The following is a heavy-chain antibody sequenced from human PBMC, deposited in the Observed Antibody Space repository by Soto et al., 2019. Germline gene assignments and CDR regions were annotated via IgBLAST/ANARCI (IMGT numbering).Heavy chain of an antibody. CDR1: GFTFSSYA. CDR2: ISYDGSNK. CDR3: ARVKLERREHYYYYYGMDV. J-gene: IGHJ6*02. Sequence: PGGSLRLSCVASGFTFSSYAMHWVRQAPGKGLEWVAVISYDGSNKYYADSVKGRFTISRDNSKNTLYLQMNSLRAEDTAVYYCARVKLERREHYYYYYGMDVWGQGTTVTVSS. D-gene: IGHD1-1*01. V-gene: IGHV3-30-3*01.